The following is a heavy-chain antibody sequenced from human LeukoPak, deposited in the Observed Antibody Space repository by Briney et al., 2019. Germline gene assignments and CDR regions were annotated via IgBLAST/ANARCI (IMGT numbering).Heavy chain of an antibody. V-gene: IGHV3-7*03. D-gene: IGHD5-24*01. CDR3: AREGHWGDGYISY. CDR2: IKQDGSEK. Sequence: SGGSLRLSCAASGFTFSSYWMSWVRQAPGKGLEWVANIKQDGSEKYYADSVKGRFTISRDNSKNTLYLQMNSLRAEDTAVYYCAREGHWGDGYISYWGQGTLVTVSS. CDR1: GFTFSSYW. J-gene: IGHJ4*02.